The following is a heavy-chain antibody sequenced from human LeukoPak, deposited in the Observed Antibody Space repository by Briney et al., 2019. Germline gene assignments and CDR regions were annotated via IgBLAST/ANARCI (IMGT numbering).Heavy chain of an antibody. CDR2: ISSTSSAT. Sequence: GASLRLSCAASGFIFTSYSMNWVRQAPGKGLEFVSSISSTSSATYYADSVKGRFTISRDNAKNSMYLQINSLRDEDTAVYYCARQGDLDYWGQGTLVTVCS. V-gene: IGHV3-48*02. CDR3: ARQGDLDY. CDR1: GFIFTSYS. D-gene: IGHD3-16*01. J-gene: IGHJ4*02.